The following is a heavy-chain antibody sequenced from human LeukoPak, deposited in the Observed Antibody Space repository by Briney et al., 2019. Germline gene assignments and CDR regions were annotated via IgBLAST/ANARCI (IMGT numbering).Heavy chain of an antibody. D-gene: IGHD3-10*01. Sequence: PGGSLRLSCAASGFTFSSYGMHWVRQAPGKGLEWVALIWYDGSNKYYADSVKGRFTISRDNSKNTLYLQMNSLRAEDTAVYYCARAGYGSGSYPIDYWGRGTLVTVSS. CDR3: ARAGYGSGSYPIDY. CDR2: IWYDGSNK. V-gene: IGHV3-33*01. J-gene: IGHJ4*02. CDR1: GFTFSSYG.